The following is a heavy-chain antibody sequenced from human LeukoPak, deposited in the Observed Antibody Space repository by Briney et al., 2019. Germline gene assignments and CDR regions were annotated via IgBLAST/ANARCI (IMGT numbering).Heavy chain of an antibody. Sequence: GGSLRLSCAASGFTFNNYAMYWVRQAPGKGLEWLAVISSDGSNNYYADSVKGRFTISRDNAKNSLYLQMNSLRAEDTALYYCAKGSGYSSGWYVDYWGQGTLVTVSS. CDR3: AKGSGYSSGWYVDY. V-gene: IGHV3-30*04. CDR1: GFTFNNYA. CDR2: ISSDGSNN. J-gene: IGHJ4*02. D-gene: IGHD6-19*01.